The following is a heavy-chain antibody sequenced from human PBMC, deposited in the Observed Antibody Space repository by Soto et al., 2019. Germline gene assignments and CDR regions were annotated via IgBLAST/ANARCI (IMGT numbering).Heavy chain of an antibody. D-gene: IGHD3-16*01. J-gene: IGHJ4*02. CDR2: ITPVFGTT. V-gene: IGHV1-69*13. Sequence: ASVKVSCKDSGGLFSSFAISWVRQAPGQGLEWLGGITPVFGTTNYAEKFQDRVTITADESTNTAYMELSSLTSGDTAMYYCARGGGPYVWFNEFWGQGTLVTVSS. CDR1: GGLFSSFA. CDR3: ARGGGPYVWFNEF.